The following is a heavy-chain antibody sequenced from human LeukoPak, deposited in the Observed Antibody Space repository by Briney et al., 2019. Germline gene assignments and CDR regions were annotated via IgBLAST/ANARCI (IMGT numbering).Heavy chain of an antibody. CDR2: ISGSGGST. Sequence: GGSLRVSCVASGFTFRSYAMSWVRQAPGKGLEWVSAISGSGGSTYYADSVKGRFTISRDNSKNTLYLQMNSLRAEDTAVYYCAKDGKYDFWSGYYSWFDPWGQGTLVTVSS. CDR1: GFTFRSYA. V-gene: IGHV3-23*01. CDR3: AKDGKYDFWSGYYSWFDP. D-gene: IGHD3-3*01. J-gene: IGHJ5*02.